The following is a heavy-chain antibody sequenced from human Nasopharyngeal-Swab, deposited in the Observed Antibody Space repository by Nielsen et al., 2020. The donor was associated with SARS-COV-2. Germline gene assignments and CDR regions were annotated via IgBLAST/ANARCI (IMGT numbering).Heavy chain of an antibody. J-gene: IGHJ4*02. CDR2: IYPGDSDP. Sequence: GESLKISCKGSGSRFTSYWIGWVRQMPGKGLEWMGIIYPGDSDPRYSPSFQGQVTISADKSISTAYLQWSSLKASDTAMYYCTRDCGGDCYSFDYWGQGTLVTVSS. CDR3: TRDCGGDCYSFDY. V-gene: IGHV5-51*01. CDR1: GSRFTSYW. D-gene: IGHD2-21*02.